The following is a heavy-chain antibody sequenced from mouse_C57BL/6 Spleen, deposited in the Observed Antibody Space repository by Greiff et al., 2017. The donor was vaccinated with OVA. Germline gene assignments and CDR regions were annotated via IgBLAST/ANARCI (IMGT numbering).Heavy chain of an antibody. CDR3: TRTPTVVANVDY. D-gene: IGHD1-1*01. J-gene: IGHJ2*01. CDR2: IYPGNSDT. Sequence: EVQLQQSGTVLARPGASVKMSCKTSGYTFTSYWMHWVKQRPGQGLEWIGAIYPGNSDTSYNQKFKGKAKLTAVTSASTAYMELSSLTNEDSAVYYCTRTPTVVANVDYWGQGTTLTVAS. V-gene: IGHV1-5*01. CDR1: GYTFTSYW.